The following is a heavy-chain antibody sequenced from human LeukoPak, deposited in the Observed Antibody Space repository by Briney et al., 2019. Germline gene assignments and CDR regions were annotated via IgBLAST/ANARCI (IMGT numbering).Heavy chain of an antibody. Sequence: GGSLRLSCAAAGFTFSSYAMSWVRQAPGKGLEWVSAIDGGSDNTYFADSVKGRFTISRDNSKNTLYLQMNSLRADDTAVYYCVHIVGATFDCRGQGTLVTVSS. D-gene: IGHD1-26*01. V-gene: IGHV3-23*01. J-gene: IGHJ4*02. CDR2: IDGGSDNT. CDR3: VHIVGATFDC. CDR1: GFTFSSYA.